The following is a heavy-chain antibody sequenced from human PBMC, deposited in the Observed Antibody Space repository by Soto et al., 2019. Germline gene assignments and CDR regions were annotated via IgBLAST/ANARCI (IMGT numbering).Heavy chain of an antibody. J-gene: IGHJ4*02. V-gene: IGHV5-51*01. CDR1: GYSFTNYW. CDR2: IYPGDSDT. D-gene: IGHD2-2*01. CDR3: ARHVKDIVIAPAAMPDY. Sequence: GESLKISCKGSGYSFTNYWIGWVRQMPGKGLEWMGVIYPGDSDTRYSPSFQGQVTISADKSISTAYLQWSSLKASDTAMYYCARHVKDIVIAPAAMPDYWGQGTLVTVSS.